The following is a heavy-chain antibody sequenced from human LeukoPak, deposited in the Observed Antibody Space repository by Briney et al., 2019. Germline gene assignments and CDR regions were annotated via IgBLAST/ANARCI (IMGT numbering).Heavy chain of an antibody. CDR3: APHESYYYDSSPRY. Sequence: GGSLSLSCAASGFTFSSYAMSWVRQAPGKGLEWVSAISGSGGSTYYADSVKGRFTISRDNSENTLYLQMNGLRAEDTAVYYCAPHESYYYDSSPRYWGQGTLVTVSS. CDR2: ISGSGGST. J-gene: IGHJ4*02. CDR1: GFTFSSYA. D-gene: IGHD3-22*01. V-gene: IGHV3-23*01.